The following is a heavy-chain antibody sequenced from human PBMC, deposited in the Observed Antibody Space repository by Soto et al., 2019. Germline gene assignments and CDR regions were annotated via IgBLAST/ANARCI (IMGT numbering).Heavy chain of an antibody. Sequence: QVQLVQSGAEVKKPGASVKVSCKASGYTFTSYGISWVRQAPGQGLEWMGWISAYNGNTNYAQKFQGWVTMTRDTSISTAYMELSRLRSDDTAVYYCAREASGYSGYDFYFDYWGQGTLVTVSS. D-gene: IGHD5-12*01. CDR3: AREASGYSGYDFYFDY. V-gene: IGHV1-18*01. CDR2: ISAYNGNT. CDR1: GYTFTSYG. J-gene: IGHJ4*02.